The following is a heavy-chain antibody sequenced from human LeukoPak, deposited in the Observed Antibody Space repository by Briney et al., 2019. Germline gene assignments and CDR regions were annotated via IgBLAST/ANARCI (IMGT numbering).Heavy chain of an antibody. CDR2: IKQDGSEK. CDR3: AREDTYSGGWYGPDY. V-gene: IGHV3-7*01. J-gene: IGHJ4*02. CDR1: GFTFSSYW. D-gene: IGHD6-19*01. Sequence: HPGGSLRLSCAASGFTFSSYWMSWVRQAPGKGLEWVANIKQDGSEKYYVDSVKGRFTISRDNAKNLLYLQMNSLKAEDTAVYYCAREDTYSGGWYGPDYWGQGTLVIVSS.